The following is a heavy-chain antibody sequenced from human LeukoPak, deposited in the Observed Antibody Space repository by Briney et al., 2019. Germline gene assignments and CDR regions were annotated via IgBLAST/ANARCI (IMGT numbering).Heavy chain of an antibody. CDR3: ATNILVRDIINWFDP. Sequence: ASVKVSCRASGYTFSDHYMQWMRQAPGQGLEWMGWIKPNSGVAIYAQRFQGRVTLTTDTSISTAYMELSSLRYDDTAVYYCATNILVRDIINWFDPWGQGTLVTVSS. D-gene: IGHD3-10*01. V-gene: IGHV1-2*02. CDR2: IKPNSGVA. J-gene: IGHJ5*02. CDR1: GYTFSDHY.